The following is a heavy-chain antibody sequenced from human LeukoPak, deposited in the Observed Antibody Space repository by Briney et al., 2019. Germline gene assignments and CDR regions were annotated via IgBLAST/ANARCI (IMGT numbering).Heavy chain of an antibody. V-gene: IGHV1-69*04. J-gene: IGHJ4*02. CDR3: ARDSVRDGYNSH. D-gene: IGHD5-24*01. Sequence: SVKVSCKASGGTFSSYAISWVRQAPGQGPEWMGRIIPIFGIANYAQKFQGRVTITADKSTSTAYMELSSLRSEDTAVYYCARDSVRDGYNSHWGQGTLVTVSS. CDR2: IIPIFGIA. CDR1: GGTFSSYA.